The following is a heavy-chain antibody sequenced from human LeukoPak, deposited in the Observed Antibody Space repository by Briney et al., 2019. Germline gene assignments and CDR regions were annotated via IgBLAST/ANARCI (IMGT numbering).Heavy chain of an antibody. D-gene: IGHD2-2*02. Sequence: GGSLRFSCAASGFTFSSYSTNWVRQAPGKGLEWVSSISSSSSYIYYADSVKGRFTISRDNAKNSLYLQMNSLRAEDTAVYYCARSSPHCSSTSCYNDAFDIWGQGTMVTVSS. CDR2: ISSSSSYI. J-gene: IGHJ3*02. CDR1: GFTFSSYS. CDR3: ARSSPHCSSTSCYNDAFDI. V-gene: IGHV3-21*01.